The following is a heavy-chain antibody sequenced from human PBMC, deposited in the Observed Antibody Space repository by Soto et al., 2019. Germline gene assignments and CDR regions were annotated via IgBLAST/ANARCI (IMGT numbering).Heavy chain of an antibody. CDR1: GYTFTNYD. J-gene: IGHJ6*02. V-gene: IGHV1-18*01. D-gene: IGHD3-10*01. Sequence: QVHLVQSGAEVKKPGASVKVSCKASGYTFTNYDINWVRQAPGQGLEWMGWISTYTGNTNYAQKFQGRDTPATDPSTNTAYMELRRQRSDDTAVYCCARGYYYGSGRPTPGGMDVWGQGTTVTGSS. CDR3: ARGYYYGSGRPTPGGMDV. CDR2: ISTYTGNT.